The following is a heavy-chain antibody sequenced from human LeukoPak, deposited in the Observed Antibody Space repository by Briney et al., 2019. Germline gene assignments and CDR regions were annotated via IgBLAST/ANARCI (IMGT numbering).Heavy chain of an antibody. CDR2: IYYSGST. D-gene: IGHD3-10*01. Sequence: SETLSLTCTVSGGSISSSAYYWGWIRQPPGKGLEWIGSIYYSGSTYYNPSLKSRVTISADTSKNHFSLKLSSVTAADTAVYYCAWSVVRGIPYYYYGTDVWGQGTTVTVSS. V-gene: IGHV4-39*01. CDR3: AWSVVRGIPYYYYGTDV. J-gene: IGHJ6*02. CDR1: GGSISSSAYY.